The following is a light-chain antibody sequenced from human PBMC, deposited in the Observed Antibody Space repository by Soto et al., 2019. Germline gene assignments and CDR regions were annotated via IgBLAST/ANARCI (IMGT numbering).Light chain of an antibody. V-gene: IGLV3-21*04. Sequence: SYELTQLPSVSVAPGKTASISCGGNNIGSKGVHWYQQKPGQAPVLVIYSDTDLPPVIAERFSGSNSANLATLTISRVEAGDEADYYCQVWDSGSAHVVFGGGTKLTVL. J-gene: IGLJ2*01. CDR3: QVWDSGSAHVV. CDR2: SDT. CDR1: NIGSKG.